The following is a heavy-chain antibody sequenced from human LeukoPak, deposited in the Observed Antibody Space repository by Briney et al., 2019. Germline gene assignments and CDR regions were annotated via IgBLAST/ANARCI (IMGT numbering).Heavy chain of an antibody. CDR2: IRYDGSNK. Sequence: GGSLRLSCAASGFTFSSYGVHWVRQAPGKGLEWVAFIRYDGSNKYYADSVKGRFTISRDNSKNTLYLQMNSLRAEDTAVYYCARTRAIAARPFDYWGQGTLVTVSS. V-gene: IGHV3-30*02. CDR3: ARTRAIAARPFDY. D-gene: IGHD6-6*01. CDR1: GFTFSSYG. J-gene: IGHJ4*02.